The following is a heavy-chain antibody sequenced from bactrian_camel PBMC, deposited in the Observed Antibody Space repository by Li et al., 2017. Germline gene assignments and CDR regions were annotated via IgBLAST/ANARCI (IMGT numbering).Heavy chain of an antibody. CDR3: AADRSPFSFQRGLPRLFGASD. CDR1: GYTASHYC. CDR2: IDSEDET. Sequence: VQLVESGGGSVQAGGSLKLSCAVSGYTASHYCMGWFRLAPGKEREGVAGIDSEDETSYADSVKGRFTIAQDTATNTLTLQMDALKPEDSGVYYCAADRSPFSFQRGLPRLFGASDRGQGTQVTVS. J-gene: IGHJ4*01. V-gene: IGHV3S53*01. D-gene: IGHD4*01.